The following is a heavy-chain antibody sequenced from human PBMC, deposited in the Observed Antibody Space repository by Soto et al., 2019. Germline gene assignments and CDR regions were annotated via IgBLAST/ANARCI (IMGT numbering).Heavy chain of an antibody. D-gene: IGHD6-19*01. Sequence: EVQLLESGGGLVQPGGSLRLSCAASGFTLSSYAMSWVRQAPGKGLEWVSVISGSGGSTYYADSMKGRFTISRDNSKNTLYLQMNSLRAEDTAVYYCARRTSGWYLDYWGQGTLVTVSS. CDR2: ISGSGGST. CDR3: ARRTSGWYLDY. CDR1: GFTLSSYA. V-gene: IGHV3-23*01. J-gene: IGHJ4*02.